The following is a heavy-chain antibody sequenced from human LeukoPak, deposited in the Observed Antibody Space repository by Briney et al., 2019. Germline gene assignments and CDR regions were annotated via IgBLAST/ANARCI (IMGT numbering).Heavy chain of an antibody. CDR1: RFTVSSNY. CDR2: IYSGGST. J-gene: IGHJ4*02. D-gene: IGHD3-10*01. CDR3: ARDSDYGSGYFDY. Sequence: PGGSLRLSCAASRFTVSSNYMSWVRQAPGKGLEWVSVIYSGGSTYYADSVKGRFTISRDNSKNTLYLQMNSLRAEDTAVYYCARDSDYGSGYFDYWGQGTLVTVSS. V-gene: IGHV3-66*01.